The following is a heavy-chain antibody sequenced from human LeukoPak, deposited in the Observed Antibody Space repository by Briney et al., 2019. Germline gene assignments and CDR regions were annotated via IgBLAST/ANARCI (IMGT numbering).Heavy chain of an antibody. CDR2: LNSNSGNT. Sequence: ASVKVFCRASGYTFTSYDINWVRQATGQGLGGRGWLNSNSGNTGYAQKFQGRATITRNPSIRTAYMELSSLRSEDTAVYYCARVLRGSTSYDAFDIWGQGTMVTVSS. J-gene: IGHJ3*02. D-gene: IGHD2-2*01. V-gene: IGHV1-8*03. CDR3: ARVLRGSTSYDAFDI. CDR1: GYTFTSYD.